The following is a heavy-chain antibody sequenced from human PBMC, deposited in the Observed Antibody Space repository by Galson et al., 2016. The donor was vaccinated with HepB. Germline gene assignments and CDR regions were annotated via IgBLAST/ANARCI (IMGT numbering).Heavy chain of an antibody. V-gene: IGHV3-74*01. Sequence: SLRLSCAASGFTFNDYWMHWVRQAPGRGLDWVSRINNDGSSSTYADFVKGRFTISRDSAKNTLYLQMNSLRAEDTTVYYCVRDMYGSYFAFDIWGQGTMVTVSS. CDR2: INNDGSSS. J-gene: IGHJ3*02. CDR1: GFTFNDYW. D-gene: IGHD1-26*01. CDR3: VRDMYGSYFAFDI.